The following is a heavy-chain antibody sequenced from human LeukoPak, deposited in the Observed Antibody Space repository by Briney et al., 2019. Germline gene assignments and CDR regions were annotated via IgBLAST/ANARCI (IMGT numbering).Heavy chain of an antibody. D-gene: IGHD2-2*01. CDR2: IYYSGST. CDR1: GGSISSYY. CDR3: SRRCVSPSCYLY. V-gene: IGHV4-59*08. Sequence: PSETLSLTCTVSGGSISSYYWSWIRQPPGKGLEWIGYIYYSGSTYYNPSLKSRVTISVDTSKNQFSLKLGSVTAADTAVYYCSRRCVSPSCYLYRGQGTLVTVSS. J-gene: IGHJ4*02.